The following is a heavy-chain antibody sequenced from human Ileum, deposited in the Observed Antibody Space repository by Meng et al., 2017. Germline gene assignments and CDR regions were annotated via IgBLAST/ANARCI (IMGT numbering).Heavy chain of an antibody. D-gene: IGHD3-22*01. CDR3: ARDQRDYDSSGYYYWDQYYYGMDV. CDR2: IWYDGSNK. CDR1: GFTFSSYG. Sequence: GESLKISCAASGFTFSSYGMHWVRQAPGKGLEWVAVIWYDGSNKYYADSVKGRFTISRDNSKNTLYLQMNSLRAEDTAVYYCARDQRDYDSSGYYYWDQYYYGMDVWGQGTTVTVSS. V-gene: IGHV3-33*01. J-gene: IGHJ6*02.